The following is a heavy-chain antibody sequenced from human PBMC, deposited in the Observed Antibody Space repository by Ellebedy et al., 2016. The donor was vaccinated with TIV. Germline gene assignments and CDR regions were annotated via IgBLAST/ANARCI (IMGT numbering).Heavy chain of an antibody. V-gene: IGHV3-21*04. J-gene: IGHJ4*02. D-gene: IGHD2-2*01. CDR3: ARGWCNSASCNGFDY. CDR1: GFTFNNYN. CDR2: ITTSSRYI. Sequence: GESLKISXAASGFTFNNYNMNWVCQAPGKGLEWVASITTSSRYIYYADSVKGRFTISRDSAKNSLFLQMNSLRAEDTAVYYCARGWCNSASCNGFDYWGQGTLVTVSS.